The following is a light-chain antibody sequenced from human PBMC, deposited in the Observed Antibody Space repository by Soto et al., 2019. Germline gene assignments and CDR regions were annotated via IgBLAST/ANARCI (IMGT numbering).Light chain of an antibody. CDR2: KAS. Sequence: DIQMTQSPSTLSASVGDRVTITCRASQSISSWLAWYQQKPGKAPKLLIYKASSLESGVPSRFSGSGSGTEFTLTINSLQPDDFATYYRQQYHNSRTFGLGTKVDIK. CDR1: QSISSW. CDR3: QQYHNSRT. V-gene: IGKV1-5*03. J-gene: IGKJ1*01.